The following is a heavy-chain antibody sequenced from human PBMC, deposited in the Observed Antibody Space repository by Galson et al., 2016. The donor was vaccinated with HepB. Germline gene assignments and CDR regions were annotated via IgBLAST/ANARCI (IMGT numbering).Heavy chain of an antibody. D-gene: IGHD3-22*01. V-gene: IGHV4-30-2*03. CDR3: ARRPYSYFDDSTSLDS. Sequence: LRLSCAASGFTFGRYSMNWVRQAPGKGLEWIGNLFFGGNTYYNPSLKSRVTISVDTSKNEFSLKLTSVTAADTAVYYCARRPYSYFDDSTSLDSWGQGTLVTVSS. CDR1: GFTFGRYS. J-gene: IGHJ4*02. CDR2: LFFGGNT.